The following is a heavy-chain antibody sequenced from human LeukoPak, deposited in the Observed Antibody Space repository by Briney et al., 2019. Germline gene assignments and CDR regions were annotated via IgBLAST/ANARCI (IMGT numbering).Heavy chain of an antibody. CDR2: LSSTGAT. CDR3: ARVGYSSAWYFFNF. CDR1: GISFSSFG. D-gene: IGHD6-13*01. Sequence: GGSLRLSCAASGISFSSFGMSWVRQTPEKGLEWVSTLSSTGATFYAGSVKGRFTISRANSENTLYLQMDSLTAEDTALYYCARVGYSSAWYFFNFWGQGTLVTFSS. J-gene: IGHJ4*02. V-gene: IGHV3-23*01.